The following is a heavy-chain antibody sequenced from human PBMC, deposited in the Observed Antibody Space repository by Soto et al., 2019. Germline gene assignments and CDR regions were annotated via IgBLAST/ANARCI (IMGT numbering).Heavy chain of an antibody. CDR2: IIPIFGTA. CDR3: ARALSTNGPMNWFDP. D-gene: IGHD2-8*01. V-gene: IGHV1-69*13. J-gene: IGHJ5*02. Sequence: GASVKVSCKASGGTFSSYAISWVRQAPGQGLEWMGGIIPIFGTANYAQKFQGRVTITADESTSTAYMELSSLRSEDTAVYYCARALSTNGPMNWFDPWGQGTLVTVSS. CDR1: GGTFSSYA.